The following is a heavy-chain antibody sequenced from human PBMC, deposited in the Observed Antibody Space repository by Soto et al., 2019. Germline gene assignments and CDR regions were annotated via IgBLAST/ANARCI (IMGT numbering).Heavy chain of an antibody. J-gene: IGHJ5*02. D-gene: IGHD3-22*01. V-gene: IGHV3-30-3*01. CDR2: ISYDGSNK. CDR3: AREVGPAYYYDSSGYYT. Sequence: GSLRLSCAASGFTFSSYAMHWVRQAPGKGLEWVAVISYDGSNKYYADSVKGRFTISRDNSKNTLYLQMNSLRAEDTAAYYCAREVGPAYYYDSSGYYTWGQGTLVTAPQ. CDR1: GFTFSSYA.